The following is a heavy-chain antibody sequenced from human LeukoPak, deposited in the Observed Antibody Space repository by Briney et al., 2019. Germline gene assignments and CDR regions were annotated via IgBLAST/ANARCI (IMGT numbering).Heavy chain of an antibody. J-gene: IGHJ4*02. Sequence: PSETLSLTCTVSGGSISSSSDYWGWIRQPPGKGLEWIGSLYYSGGTYYKPSLESRVTISVDTSKNQFSLNLSSVTAADTAVYYCVRYSIVGSYFDYWGQGTLVTVSS. CDR1: GGSISSSSDY. CDR2: LYYSGGT. V-gene: IGHV4-39*01. D-gene: IGHD3-9*01. CDR3: VRYSIVGSYFDY.